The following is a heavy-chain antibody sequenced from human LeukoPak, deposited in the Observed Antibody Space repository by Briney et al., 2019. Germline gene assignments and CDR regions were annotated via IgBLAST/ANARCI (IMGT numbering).Heavy chain of an antibody. CDR2: INRNGNVN. Sequence: GSLRLSCAASGFTFSSYWKKLARQAPGKGLEWVASINRNGNVNYYVDSVKGRFTISRDNAKNSLYLQMSNLRAEDTAVYFCARGGGLDVWGQGATVTVSS. D-gene: IGHD3-16*01. CDR3: ARGGGLDV. J-gene: IGHJ6*02. V-gene: IGHV3-7*03. CDR1: GFTFSSYW.